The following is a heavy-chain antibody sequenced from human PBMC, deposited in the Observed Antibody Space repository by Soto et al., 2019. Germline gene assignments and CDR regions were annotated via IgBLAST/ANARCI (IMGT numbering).Heavy chain of an antibody. CDR1: GYSFTSYY. CDR3: ARDVGPNYFDY. Sequence: ASVKVSCKASGYSFTSYYMHWVRQAPGQGLEWMGIINPSGGSTSYAQKFQGRVTMTRDTSTSTVYMELSSLRSEDTAVYYCARDVGPNYFDYWGQGTLVTVSS. V-gene: IGHV1-46*01. J-gene: IGHJ4*02. CDR2: INPSGGST. D-gene: IGHD1-26*01.